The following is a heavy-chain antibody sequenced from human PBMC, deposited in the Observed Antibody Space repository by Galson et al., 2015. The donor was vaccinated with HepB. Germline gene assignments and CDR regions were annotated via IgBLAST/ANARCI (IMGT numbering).Heavy chain of an antibody. CDR2: VISSGTDT. CDR3: TRARFPPPYYVDV. D-gene: IGHD5-24*01. J-gene: IGHJ6*03. V-gene: IGHV3-23*05. CDR1: GFTFGSLA. Sequence: SLRLSCAASGFTFGSLAMSWVRQAPGKGLEWVSTVISSGTDTYYANSVKGRFTISRDDSKSIASLQMNSLNTEDTAVYYRTRARFPPPYYVDVWGKGTTVTVSS.